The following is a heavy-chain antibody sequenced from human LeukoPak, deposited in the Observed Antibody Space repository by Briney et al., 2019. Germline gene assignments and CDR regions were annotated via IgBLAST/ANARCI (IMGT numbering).Heavy chain of an antibody. D-gene: IGHD2-8*01. V-gene: IGHV3-7*01. CDR3: ATRYCTISACRASSYKSFDV. J-gene: IGHJ6*04. Sequence: GGSLRLSCAASGFTFSSYWMTWVRQAPGKGLEWVANIKEDGGEGYYVDSVKGRFTVSRDNAKNSLYLQLTSLRAEDTAVYYCATRYCTISACRASSYKSFDVWGKGTTVTVSS. CDR1: GFTFSSYW. CDR2: IKEDGGEG.